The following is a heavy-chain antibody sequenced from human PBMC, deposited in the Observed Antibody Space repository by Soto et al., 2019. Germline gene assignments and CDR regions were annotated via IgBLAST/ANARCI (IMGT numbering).Heavy chain of an antibody. V-gene: IGHV4-4*07. CDR2: IYVSANT. CDR3: ARAPPTNAFDI. J-gene: IGHJ3*02. CDR1: TGSMNSYY. Sequence: QVQLQEWGPGLVKPSETLSLTCTVSTGSMNSYYWSWVRQPAGKGLEWIGRIYVSANTNYNPSLMSRVTMSIDTSKRQFSLRLTSVTAADTAAYFCARAPPTNAFDIWGPGTAVTVSS. D-gene: IGHD2-2*01.